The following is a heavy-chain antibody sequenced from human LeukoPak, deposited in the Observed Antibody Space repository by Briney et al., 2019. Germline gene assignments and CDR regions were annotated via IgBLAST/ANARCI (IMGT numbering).Heavy chain of an antibody. J-gene: IGHJ4*02. Sequence: GGSLRLSCAASGFTFSSYWMSWVRQAPGKGLEWVANIKKDGSEKKYVDSVKGRFTISRDNAENLLYLEMNSLRAEDTAVYYCARHLSGVTGYTYGRGIDYWGQGTLVTVSS. V-gene: IGHV3-7*01. CDR3: ARHLSGVTGYTYGRGIDY. D-gene: IGHD5-18*01. CDR1: GFTFSSYW. CDR2: IKKDGSEK.